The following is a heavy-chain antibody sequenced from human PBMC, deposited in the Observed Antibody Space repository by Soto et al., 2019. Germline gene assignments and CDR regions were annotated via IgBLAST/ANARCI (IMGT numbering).Heavy chain of an antibody. V-gene: IGHV3-53*01. CDR3: ARGLDFWSGYYDQYYYGLDV. D-gene: IGHD3-3*01. Sequence: GGSLRLSCAASGFSVSNNYMDWVRQAPGKGLEWVSLIYSGGTTHYADSVKGRFTISRDNSKNTLYFQMNSLRAEDTAVYYCARGLDFWSGYYDQYYYGLDVWGQGTTVTVSS. J-gene: IGHJ6*02. CDR2: IYSGGTT. CDR1: GFSVSNNY.